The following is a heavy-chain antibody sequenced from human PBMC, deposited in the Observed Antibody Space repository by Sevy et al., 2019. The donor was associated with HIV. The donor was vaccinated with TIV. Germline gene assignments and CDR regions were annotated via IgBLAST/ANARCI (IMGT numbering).Heavy chain of an antibody. CDR3: ARARGSNSPDY. Sequence: SETLSLTCTVSGSSVSSSSYYWTWIRQPPGKRLEWIGYIFSTGSTSYHPSLRGRVTISQDTSKNQFSLNLTSVTAADTAIYYCARARGSNSPDYWGQGTLVTVSS. CDR1: GSSVSSSSYY. D-gene: IGHD4-4*01. CDR2: IFSTGST. J-gene: IGHJ4*02. V-gene: IGHV4-61*01.